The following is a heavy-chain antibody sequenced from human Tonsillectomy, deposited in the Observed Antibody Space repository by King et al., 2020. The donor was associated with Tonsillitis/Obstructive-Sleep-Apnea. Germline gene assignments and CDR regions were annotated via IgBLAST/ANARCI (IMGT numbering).Heavy chain of an antibody. J-gene: IGHJ6*02. V-gene: IGHV3-23*04. CDR2: ISATGGST. CDR1: GFTFSSYA. CDR3: AKEPLWFEELNPMDV. D-gene: IGHD3-10*01. Sequence: EVQLVESGGGLVQPGGSLRLSCAASGFTFSSYALSWVRQAPGKGLEWVSAISATGGSTFYADSVRGRFTISRDNSKNTLYLQMNSLRAEDTAVYYCAKEPLWFEELNPMDVWGQGTTVTVSS.